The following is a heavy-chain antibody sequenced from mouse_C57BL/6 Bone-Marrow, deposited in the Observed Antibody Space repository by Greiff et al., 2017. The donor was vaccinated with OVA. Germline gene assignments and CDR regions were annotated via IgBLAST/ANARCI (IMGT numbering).Heavy chain of an antibody. D-gene: IGHD1-1*01. CDR2: IRSKSNNYAT. V-gene: IGHV10-1*01. CDR3: VRRDYYGSSLYYAMDY. Sequence: EAGGGLVQPKGSLKLSCAASGFSFNTYAMNWVRQAPGKGLEWVARIRSKSNNYATYYADSVKDRFTISRDDSESMLYLQMNNLKTEDTAMYYCVRRDYYGSSLYYAMDYWGQGTSVTVSS. J-gene: IGHJ4*01. CDR1: GFSFNTYA.